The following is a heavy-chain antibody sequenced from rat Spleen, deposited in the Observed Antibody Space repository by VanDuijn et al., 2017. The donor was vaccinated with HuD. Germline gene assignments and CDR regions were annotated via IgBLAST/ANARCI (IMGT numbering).Heavy chain of an antibody. Sequence: EVQLVESGGGLVQPGGSIKLSCAASGLTFSYYYMAWVRQAPTKGLEWVASISSGGLNTYYRDSVKGRFTISRDDTKSTLYLQMNSLRSEDTATYYCTTENYWFAYWGQGTLVTVSS. CDR3: TTENYWFAY. V-gene: IGHV5-25*01. CDR2: ISSGGLNT. CDR1: GLTFSYYY. D-gene: IGHD1-10*01. J-gene: IGHJ3*01.